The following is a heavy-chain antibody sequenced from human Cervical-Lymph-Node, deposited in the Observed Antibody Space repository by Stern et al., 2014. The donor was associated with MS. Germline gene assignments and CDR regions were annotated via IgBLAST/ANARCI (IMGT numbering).Heavy chain of an antibody. D-gene: IGHD3-16*01. CDR2: ISHDGGRQ. CDR3: AKDLPPETEMGGGEY. J-gene: IGHJ4*02. CDR1: GFDFSASG. Sequence: QVQLGQSGGGVVQPGRSLRLSCAASGFDFSASGIHWVRQAPGKGLEWVAVISHDGGRQYYGDSVKGRFTVSRDNSRKTVYLQMNSLKTEDTAVYFCAKDLPPETEMGGGEYWGQGTLVTVSS. V-gene: IGHV3-30*18.